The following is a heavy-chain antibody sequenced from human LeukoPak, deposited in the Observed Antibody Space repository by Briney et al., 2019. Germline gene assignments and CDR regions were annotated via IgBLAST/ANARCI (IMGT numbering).Heavy chain of an antibody. CDR3: ARERENNGGNTNGYFGY. CDR1: GFTFSSCA. Sequence: PGGSLRLSCAASGFTFSSCAMSWVRQAPGKGLEWVSVISGSGGTTYSADSVKGRFTISRDNSKNTLYLQMNSLRAEDTAAYYCARERENNGGNTNGYFGYWGQGTLVTVSS. CDR2: ISGSGGTT. V-gene: IGHV3-23*01. J-gene: IGHJ4*02. D-gene: IGHD4-23*01.